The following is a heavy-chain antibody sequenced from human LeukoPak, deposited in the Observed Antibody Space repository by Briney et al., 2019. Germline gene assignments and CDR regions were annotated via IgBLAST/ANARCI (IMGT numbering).Heavy chain of an antibody. D-gene: IGHD2-2*01. Sequence: PGRSLRLSCAASGFTFSSYGMHWVRQAPGKGLEWVAVIWYDGSNKYYADSVKGRFTISRDNSKNTLYLQMNSLRAEDTAVYYCARDRVYCGSTSCYAYYFDYWGQGTLVTVSS. J-gene: IGHJ4*02. CDR3: ARDRVYCGSTSCYAYYFDY. V-gene: IGHV3-33*01. CDR2: IWYDGSNK. CDR1: GFTFSSYG.